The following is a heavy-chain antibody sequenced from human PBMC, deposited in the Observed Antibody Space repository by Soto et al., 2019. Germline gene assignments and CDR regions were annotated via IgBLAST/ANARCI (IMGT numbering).Heavy chain of an antibody. CDR2: INHSGST. CDR1: GGSFSGYY. Sequence: SETLSLTCAVYGGSFSGYYWSWIRQPPGKGLEWIGEINHSGSTNYNPSLKSRVTISVDTSKNQFSLKLSSVTAADTAVYYCARDRITGTTSLTFVRFDYWGQGTLVTVSS. D-gene: IGHD1-7*01. J-gene: IGHJ4*02. V-gene: IGHV4-34*01. CDR3: ARDRITGTTSLTFVRFDY.